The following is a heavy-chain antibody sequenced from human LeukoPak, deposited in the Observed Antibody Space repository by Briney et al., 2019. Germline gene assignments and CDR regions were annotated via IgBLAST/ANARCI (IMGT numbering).Heavy chain of an antibody. V-gene: IGHV2-70*11. D-gene: IGHD6-6*01. J-gene: IGHJ3*02. Sequence: ESGPTLVNPTQTLTLTCTFSGFSLSTSGMCVSWIRHPPGKALEWLARIDWDDDKYYSTSLKTRLTISKDTSKNQVVLTMTNMDPVDTATYYCARITAARLYAFDIWGQGTMVTVSS. CDR3: ARITAARLYAFDI. CDR2: IDWDDDK. CDR1: GFSLSTSGMC.